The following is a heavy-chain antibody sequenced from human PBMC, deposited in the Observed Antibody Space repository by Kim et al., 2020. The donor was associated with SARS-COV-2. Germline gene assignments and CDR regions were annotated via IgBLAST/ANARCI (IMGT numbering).Heavy chain of an antibody. Sequence: YADSVKGRFTISRDNSKNTLYLQMNSLRAEDTAVYYCARDGVAAAGIFDYWGQGTLVTVSS. CDR3: ARDGVAAAGIFDY. J-gene: IGHJ4*02. V-gene: IGHV3-33*01. D-gene: IGHD6-13*01.